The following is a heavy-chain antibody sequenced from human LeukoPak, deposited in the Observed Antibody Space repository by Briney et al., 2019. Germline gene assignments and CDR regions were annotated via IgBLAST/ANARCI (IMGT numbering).Heavy chain of an antibody. D-gene: IGHD3-22*01. Sequence: GGSLRLSCAASGFTFSSYWMSWVRQAPGKGLEWVANIKQDGSEKYYVDSAKGRFTISRDNAKNSLYLQMNSLRAEDTAVYYCARDGPLRKSYYYDSSGYYTAPFDYWGQGTLVTVSS. J-gene: IGHJ4*02. CDR3: ARDGPLRKSYYYDSSGYYTAPFDY. V-gene: IGHV3-7*01. CDR2: IKQDGSEK. CDR1: GFTFSSYW.